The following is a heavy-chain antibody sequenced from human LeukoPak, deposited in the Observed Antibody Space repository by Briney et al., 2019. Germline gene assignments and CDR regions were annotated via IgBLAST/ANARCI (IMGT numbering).Heavy chain of an antibody. Sequence: GGSLRLSCVASAFTFKTYTLNWVRQTPGKGLEWVSYISTAGNLINYADSVRGRFTISRDNAKNSLYLYMSSLTPEDTAVYYCARTVEGHFDFRGQGTLVTASS. V-gene: IGHV3-21*01. CDR1: AFTFKTYT. CDR3: ARTVEGHFDF. D-gene: IGHD5-24*01. J-gene: IGHJ4*02. CDR2: ISTAGNLI.